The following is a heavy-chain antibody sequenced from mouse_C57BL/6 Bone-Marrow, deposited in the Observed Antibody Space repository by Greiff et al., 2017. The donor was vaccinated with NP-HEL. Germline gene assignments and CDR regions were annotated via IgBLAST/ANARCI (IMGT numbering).Heavy chain of an antibody. J-gene: IGHJ4*01. CDR2: IYPGRGST. CDR3: ARLLWLRRVYYYAMDY. D-gene: IGHD2-2*01. V-gene: IGHV1-55*01. Sequence: QVQLQQSGAELVKPGASVKLSCKASGYTFPSYGITWVSRRPGQGLEWIGDIYPGRGSTNYNEKFKSKATLTVDTSSSTAYMQLSSLTSEDSAVYYCARLLWLRRVYYYAMDYWGQGTSVTVSS. CDR1: GYTFPSYG.